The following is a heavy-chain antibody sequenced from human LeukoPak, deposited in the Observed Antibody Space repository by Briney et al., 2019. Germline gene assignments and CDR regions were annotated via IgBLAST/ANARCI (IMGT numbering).Heavy chain of an antibody. CDR1: GFTFSSYG. V-gene: IGHV3-33*01. CDR3: ARDDLSSGLGDDAFDI. D-gene: IGHD3-22*01. CDR2: IWYDGSNK. Sequence: GGSLRLSCAASGFTFSSYGMHWVCQAPGKGLEWVAVIWYDGSNKYYADPVKGRFTISRDNSKNTLYLQMNSLRAEDTAVYYCARDDLSSGLGDDAFDIWGQGTMVTVSS. J-gene: IGHJ3*02.